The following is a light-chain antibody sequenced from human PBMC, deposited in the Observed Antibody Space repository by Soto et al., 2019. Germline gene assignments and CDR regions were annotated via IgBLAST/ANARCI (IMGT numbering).Light chain of an antibody. CDR1: SSNIGSNT. CDR3: ASWDDNLNGPV. Sequence: QSVLTQPPSASGTPGQRVTISCSGSSSNIGSNTVHWYRQLPGTAPKLLIYTNYLRPSGVPDRFSGSKSGSSASLAISGLQSEDEADYYCASWDDNLNGPVFGGGTKLTVL. J-gene: IGLJ2*01. CDR2: TNY. V-gene: IGLV1-44*01.